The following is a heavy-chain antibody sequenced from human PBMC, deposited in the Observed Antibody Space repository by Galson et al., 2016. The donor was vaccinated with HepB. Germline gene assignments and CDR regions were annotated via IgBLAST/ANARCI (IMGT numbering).Heavy chain of an antibody. CDR1: GDSISSNSAG. CDR2: TFYRSNWQN. D-gene: IGHD7-27*01. J-gene: IGHJ4*02. V-gene: IGHV6-1*01. Sequence: CAISGDSISSNSAGWNWIRQSPSRGLEWLGRTFYRSNWQNDYAESVKSRITINPDTSKNQFSLQLNSVTPEDTAVYYCARSYLLGRGFGWWGQGTLVTVSS. CDR3: ARSYLLGRGFGW.